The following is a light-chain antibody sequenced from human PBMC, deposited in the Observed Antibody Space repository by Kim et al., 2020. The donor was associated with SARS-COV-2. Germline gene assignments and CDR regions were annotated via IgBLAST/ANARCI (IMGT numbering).Light chain of an antibody. Sequence: SPGERATLPCRASQTVNTNYLAWYQQKPGQAPRLLIYHASNRATGIPARFSGSGSGTDFTLTISRLEPEDSAVYYCQQYGSSPPYTFGQGTKLEI. J-gene: IGKJ2*01. CDR2: HAS. CDR1: QTVNTNY. CDR3: QQYGSSPPYT. V-gene: IGKV3-20*01.